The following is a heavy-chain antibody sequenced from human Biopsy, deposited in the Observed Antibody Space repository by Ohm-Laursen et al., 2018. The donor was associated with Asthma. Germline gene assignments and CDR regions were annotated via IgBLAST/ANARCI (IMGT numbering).Heavy chain of an antibody. CDR3: AKDKVGAANSYQYGMDV. D-gene: IGHD1-26*01. V-gene: IGHV3-23*01. CDR2: ISGNGDNT. J-gene: IGHJ6*02. CDR1: GFTMGING. Sequence: GSLRLSCAATGFTMGINGINWVRQAPGKGLEWVSSISGNGDNTHYSDSVQGRFIISRDNSKNTLYLQMNSLRVEDTAIYFCAKDKVGAANSYQYGMDVWGQGTTVTVSS.